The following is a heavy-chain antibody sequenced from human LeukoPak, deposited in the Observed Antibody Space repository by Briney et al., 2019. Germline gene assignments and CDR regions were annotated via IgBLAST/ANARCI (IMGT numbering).Heavy chain of an antibody. CDR3: ARSLRRDCDSTSCWAALDI. J-gene: IGHJ3*02. V-gene: IGHV3-11*03. CDR2: ISSRGTYS. CDR1: GFTFSDYY. D-gene: IGHD2-2*01. Sequence: PGGSLRLSCAASGFTFSDYYTSWIRQAPGKGLEWISYISSRGTYSNYADSVKGRFTISRDDGENSLYLQMNSLRVEDTAVYYCARSLRRDCDSTSCWAALDIWAMGQWSPSLQ.